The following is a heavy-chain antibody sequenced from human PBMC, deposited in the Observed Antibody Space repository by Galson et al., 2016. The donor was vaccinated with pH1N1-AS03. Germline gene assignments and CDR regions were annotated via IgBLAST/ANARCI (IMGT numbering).Heavy chain of an antibody. CDR2: INKDEDER. Sequence: SLRLSCAVSGFSISSGAMTWVRQAPGKGLEWVATINKDEDERYYMDSVKGRFTISRDNAKNSLFLQMNSLIADEDTAVYYCVTDGTFGSTVEHWGQGTLVTVSS. V-gene: IGHV3-7*01. D-gene: IGHD2-2*01. CDR1: GFSISSGA. J-gene: IGHJ4*02. CDR3: VTDGTFGSTVEH.